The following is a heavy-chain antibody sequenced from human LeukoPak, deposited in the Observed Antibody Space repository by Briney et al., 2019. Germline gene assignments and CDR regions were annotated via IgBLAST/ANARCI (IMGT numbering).Heavy chain of an antibody. J-gene: IGHJ4*02. CDR3: ARAPRPYSYDRSGPVDH. CDR2: INPNNGGR. CDR1: GYTFTDYS. D-gene: IGHD3-22*01. Sequence: ASVKVSCKASGYTFTDYSLHWVRQAPGQGLEWMGWINPNNGGRMYAQIFQGRVTMTRDTSISSAYMELSRLRSDDTAVYYCARAPRPYSYDRSGPVDHWGQGTLVTVSS. V-gene: IGHV1-2*02.